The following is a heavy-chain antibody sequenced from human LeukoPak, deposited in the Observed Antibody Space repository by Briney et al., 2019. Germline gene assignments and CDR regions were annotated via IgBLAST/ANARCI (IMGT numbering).Heavy chain of an antibody. CDR2: FDPEDGET. CDR3: ARDNNMGDYKGPYGMDV. D-gene: IGHD4-17*01. Sequence: ASVKVSCKVSGYTLTELSMHWVRQAPGKGLEWMGGFDPEDGETIYAQKFQGRVTMTEDTSTDTAYMELSSLRSEDTAVYYCARDNNMGDYKGPYGMDVWGQGTTVTVSS. J-gene: IGHJ6*02. CDR1: GYTLTELS. V-gene: IGHV1-24*01.